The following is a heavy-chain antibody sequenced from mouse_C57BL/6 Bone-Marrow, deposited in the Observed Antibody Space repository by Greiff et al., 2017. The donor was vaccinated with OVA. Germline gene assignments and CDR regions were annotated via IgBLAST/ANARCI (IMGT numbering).Heavy chain of an antibody. CDR2: IDPENGDT. CDR3: TTYRY. V-gene: IGHV14-4*01. Sequence: VQLQQSGAELVWPGASVKLSCTASGFNIKDDYMHWVKERPEQGLEWIGWIDPENGDTEYASKFQGKATITADTSSKTVYLHLSSLTSEDTAVYYCTTYRYWGQGTTLTVSS. J-gene: IGHJ2*01. CDR1: GFNIKDDY.